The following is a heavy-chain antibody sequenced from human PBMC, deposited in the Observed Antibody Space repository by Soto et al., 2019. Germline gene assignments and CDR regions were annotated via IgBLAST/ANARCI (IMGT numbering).Heavy chain of an antibody. CDR3: GRDLTSNANCIDH. Sequence: TLSLTCSVSGDYIHVGGYYWTWIRQRPGKGLEWMGYIYYTGKTYYNPSLESRLTMSVDRSKNQFSLRLTSVTAADTAVYFCGRDLTSNANCIDHWGQGTLVTVSS. V-gene: IGHV4-31*03. CDR1: GDYIHVGGYY. D-gene: IGHD2-2*01. CDR2: IYYTGKT. J-gene: IGHJ5*02.